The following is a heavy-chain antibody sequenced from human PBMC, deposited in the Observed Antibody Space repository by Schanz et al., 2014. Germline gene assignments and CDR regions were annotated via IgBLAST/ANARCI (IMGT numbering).Heavy chain of an antibody. D-gene: IGHD6-13*01. CDR1: GFSFSGYG. Sequence: QVQLVESGGGVAQPGGSLRLSCAASGFSFSGYGMHWVRQAPGKGLEWVAVITYDGSNKYYADSVKGRFTISKHNSRHTLYLQMDSLTTDDTAVYYCAKDIAPLAARPGYGMDVWGQGTTVTVSS. V-gene: IGHV3-30*19. CDR3: AKDIAPLAARPGYGMDV. CDR2: ITYDGSNK. J-gene: IGHJ6*02.